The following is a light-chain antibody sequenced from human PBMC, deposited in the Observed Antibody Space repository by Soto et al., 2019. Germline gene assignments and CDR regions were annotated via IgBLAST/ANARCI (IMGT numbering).Light chain of an antibody. J-gene: IGKJ1*01. CDR3: QLYGSSPWT. CDR2: GAS. V-gene: IGKV3-20*01. Sequence: EIVLPQSPGTLSLSPGERAPLSCRASQSVSSSYLAWYQQKPGQAPRLLNYGASSRATGIPDRFSGSGSGTDFTLTISRLEPEDFAVYYCQLYGSSPWTFGQGTKVDI. CDR1: QSVSSSY.